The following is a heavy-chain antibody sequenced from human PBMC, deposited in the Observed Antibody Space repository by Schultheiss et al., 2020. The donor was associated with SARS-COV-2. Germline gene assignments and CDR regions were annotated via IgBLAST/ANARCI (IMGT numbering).Heavy chain of an antibody. V-gene: IGHV3-7*03. J-gene: IGHJ4*02. CDR2: IKQDGSEK. Sequence: GGSLRLSCAASGFTFSSYWMSWVRQAPGKGLEWVANIKQDGSEKYYVDSVKGRFTISRDNAKNSLYLQMNSLRAKDTALYYCAKGFPLLTGDSSPPSNWGQGTLVTVSS. CDR3: AKGFPLLTGDSSPPSN. D-gene: IGHD7-27*01. CDR1: GFTFSSYW.